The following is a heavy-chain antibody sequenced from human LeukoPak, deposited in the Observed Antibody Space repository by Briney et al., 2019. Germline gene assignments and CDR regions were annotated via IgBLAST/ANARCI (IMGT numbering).Heavy chain of an antibody. Sequence: GGSLRLSCAASGFTFSTYGMSWVRQAPGKGLEWVSTISSSGGNTYYADSVKGRFTTSRDSSKSTLNLQMNSLRAEDTAVYYCANAGQTLDIAVAGTAAYWGQGTLVTVSS. CDR2: ISSSGGNT. V-gene: IGHV3-23*01. J-gene: IGHJ4*02. D-gene: IGHD6-19*01. CDR3: ANAGQTLDIAVAGTAAY. CDR1: GFTFSTYG.